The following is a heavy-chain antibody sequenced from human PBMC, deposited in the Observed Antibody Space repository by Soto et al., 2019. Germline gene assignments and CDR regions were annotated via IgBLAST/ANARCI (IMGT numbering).Heavy chain of an antibody. D-gene: IGHD2-21*01. J-gene: IGHJ5*01. CDR3: AYYCSVEDADWYDT. CDR1: GDSVSTNSAA. V-gene: IGHV6-1*01. Sequence: SQTLSLTCAISGDSVSTNSAAWNWIRQSPSRGLEWLGRTYYRSKWYNDYAVSVKSRITINPDTSKNQFSLQLNSVTPEDTAVDYCAYYCSVEDADWYDTWGRGTLVTVS. CDR2: TYYRSKWYN.